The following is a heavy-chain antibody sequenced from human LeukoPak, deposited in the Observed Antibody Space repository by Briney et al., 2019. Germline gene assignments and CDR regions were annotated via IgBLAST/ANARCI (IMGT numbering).Heavy chain of an antibody. CDR2: IYGDNGNT. V-gene: IGHV1-3*03. Sequence: GASVTVSCKASGYSFTSYAMNWVRQAPGQRLEWMGWIYGDNGNTKYSQEFQGRVTITRDTSASTAYMELSSLRSEDMAVYYCARGVPGVYYYYYMDVWGKGTTVTVSS. D-gene: IGHD2-8*01. CDR1: GYSFTSYA. J-gene: IGHJ6*03. CDR3: ARGVPGVYYYYYMDV.